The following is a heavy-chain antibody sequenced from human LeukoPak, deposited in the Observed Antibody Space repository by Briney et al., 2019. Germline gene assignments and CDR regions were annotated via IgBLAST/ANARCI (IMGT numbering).Heavy chain of an antibody. CDR3: ARGSWIQLPADAFDI. CDR1: GYTFTSYG. D-gene: IGHD5-18*01. J-gene: IGHJ3*02. V-gene: IGHV1-18*01. Sequence: ASVKVSCKASGYTFTSYGISWVGQAPGQWLEWMGWISAYNGNTNYAQKLQGRVTMTTDTSTSTAYMELRSLRSDDTAVYYCARGSWIQLPADAFDIWGQGTMVTVSS. CDR2: ISAYNGNT.